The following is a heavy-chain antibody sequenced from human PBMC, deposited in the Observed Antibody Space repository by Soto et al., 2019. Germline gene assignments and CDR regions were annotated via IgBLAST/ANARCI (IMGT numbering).Heavy chain of an antibody. Sequence: GGSLRLSCAASGFTFSSYGMHWVRQAPGKGLEWVAVISYDGSNKYYADSVKGRFTISRDNSKNTLYLPMNSLRAEDTAVYYCAKGGGYCSSTSCPPNYYYGMDVWGQGTTVTVSS. CDR2: ISYDGSNK. D-gene: IGHD2-2*01. J-gene: IGHJ6*02. CDR3: AKGGGYCSSTSCPPNYYYGMDV. CDR1: GFTFSSYG. V-gene: IGHV3-30*18.